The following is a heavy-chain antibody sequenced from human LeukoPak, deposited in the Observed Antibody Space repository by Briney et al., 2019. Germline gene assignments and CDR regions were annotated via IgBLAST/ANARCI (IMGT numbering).Heavy chain of an antibody. D-gene: IGHD3-10*01. CDR3: AKDYRGSDPMFDY. CDR1: GFTFSDYY. Sequence: GGSLRLSCAASGFTFSDYYMSWIRQAPGKGLEWVSSINGSGAETWYTDSVKGRFTISRDNSKNTLYLQMNSLRAEDTAVYHCAKDYRGSDPMFDYWGQGTLVTVSS. J-gene: IGHJ4*02. CDR2: INGSGAET. V-gene: IGHV3-23*01.